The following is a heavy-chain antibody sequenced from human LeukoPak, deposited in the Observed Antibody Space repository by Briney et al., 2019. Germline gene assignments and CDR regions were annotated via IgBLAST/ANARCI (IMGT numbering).Heavy chain of an antibody. V-gene: IGHV3-23*01. CDR1: GFTFSSYS. CDR3: AKDHALYDSSGYYYYYYYYMDV. J-gene: IGHJ6*03. Sequence: GGSLRLSCAASGFTFSSYSVNWVRQAPGKGLEWVSAISGSGGSTYYADSVKGRFTISRDNSKNTLYLQMNSLRAEDTAVYYCAKDHALYDSSGYYYYYYYYMDVWGKGTTVTVSS. CDR2: ISGSGGST. D-gene: IGHD3-22*01.